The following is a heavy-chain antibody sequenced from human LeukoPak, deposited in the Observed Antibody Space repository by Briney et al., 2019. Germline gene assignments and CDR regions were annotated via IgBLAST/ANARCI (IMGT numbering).Heavy chain of an antibody. D-gene: IGHD2-2*02. Sequence: GGSLRLSCAASGFTFSSYGMHWVRQAPAKGLEWVAVIWYDGSNKYYADSVKGRFTISRDNSKNTLYLQMHSLRAKDTAVYYCARVDIVVVPAAIVGSGYYYYYMDVWGKGTTVSVSS. V-gene: IGHV3-33*01. CDR2: IWYDGSNK. CDR3: ARVDIVVVPAAIVGSGYYYYYMDV. J-gene: IGHJ6*03. CDR1: GFTFSSYG.